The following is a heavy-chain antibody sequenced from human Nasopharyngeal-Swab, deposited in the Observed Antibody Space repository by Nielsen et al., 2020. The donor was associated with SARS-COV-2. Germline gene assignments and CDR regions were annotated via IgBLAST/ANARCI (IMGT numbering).Heavy chain of an antibody. CDR1: GYTFTSYG. CDR3: ARGSVFGTFDI. CDR2: ISAYNGNT. Sequence: ASVKVSCKASGYTFTSYGISWVRQAPGQGLEWMGWISAYNGNTNYAQKFQGRVTMTRDTSISTAYMELSRLRSDDTAVYYCARGSVFGTFDIWGQGTMVTVSS. J-gene: IGHJ3*02. D-gene: IGHD3-10*01. V-gene: IGHV1-18*01.